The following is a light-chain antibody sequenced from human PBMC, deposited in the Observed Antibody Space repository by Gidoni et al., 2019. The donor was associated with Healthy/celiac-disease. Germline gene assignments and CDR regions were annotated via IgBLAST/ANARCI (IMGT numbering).Light chain of an antibody. Sequence: EIVLTPSPGTLSLSPGERATLSCRASQSVSSSYLAWYQQKPGQAPRLLIYGASGRATGIPDRFSGSGSGTDFTLTISRLEPEDFAVYYCQQYGSSPFTFGPXTKVDIK. CDR2: GAS. J-gene: IGKJ3*01. CDR1: QSVSSSY. CDR3: QQYGSSPFT. V-gene: IGKV3-20*01.